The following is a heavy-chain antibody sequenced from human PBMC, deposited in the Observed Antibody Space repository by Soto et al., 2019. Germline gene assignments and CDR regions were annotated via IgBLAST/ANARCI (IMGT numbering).Heavy chain of an antibody. D-gene: IGHD3-10*01. CDR3: TRRATGSYHGMDV. V-gene: IGHV3-30-3*01. CDR2: TSYDGSKT. CDR1: GFTFSSYE. J-gene: IGHJ6*02. Sequence: GSLRLSCAASGFTFSSYEMHWVRQAPGKGLEWVAITSYDGSKTYYADSVKGRFTTSRYNSKNTLDLQMDRLRDGDTAVYYCTRRATGSYHGMDVCGQGTRVTVSS.